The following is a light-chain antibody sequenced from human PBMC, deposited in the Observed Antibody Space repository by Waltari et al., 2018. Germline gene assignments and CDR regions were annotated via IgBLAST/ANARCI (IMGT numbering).Light chain of an antibody. CDR1: QSGFYSYNSKNY. CDR2: WAS. CDR3: HQYYTTPRT. J-gene: IGKJ1*01. V-gene: IGKV4-1*01. Sequence: DIVMTQSPDSLAVSLGERATINCKASQSGFYSYNSKNYLAWYQQKPGQPPKLLLYWASTRASGAPDRFSGSGSGTDFTLTISSLQAEDVAVYYCHQYYTTPRTFGQGTKVEIK.